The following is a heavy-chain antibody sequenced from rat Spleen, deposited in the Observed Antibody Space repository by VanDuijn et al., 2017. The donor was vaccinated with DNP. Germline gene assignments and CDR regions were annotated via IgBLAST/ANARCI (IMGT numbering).Heavy chain of an antibody. CDR2: IGSDGYAP. Sequence: EVQLVESGGDLVQPGRSLKLFCAASGFTFSDYYMAWVRQAPTKGLEWVAYIGSDGYAPYYTDSVKGRFAISRDNAKSTLYLQMNSLRSEDMATYYCTRENYGSFDYWGRGVVVTVSS. CDR3: TRENYGSFDY. V-gene: IGHV5-20*01. CDR1: GFTFSDYY. J-gene: IGHJ2*01. D-gene: IGHD1-3*01.